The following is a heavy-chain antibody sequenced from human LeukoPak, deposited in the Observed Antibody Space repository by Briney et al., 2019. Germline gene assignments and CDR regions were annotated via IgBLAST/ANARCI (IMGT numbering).Heavy chain of an antibody. Sequence: PSQTLSLTCTVSGGSISSGGYYWSWIRQHPGKGLEWIGYIYYSGSTYYNPSLKSRVTKSVDTSKNQFSLKLSSVTAADTAVYYCARVTAAAINFDYWGQGTLVTVSS. J-gene: IGHJ4*02. V-gene: IGHV4-31*03. CDR1: GGSISSGGYY. CDR3: ARVTAAAINFDY. CDR2: IYYSGST. D-gene: IGHD6-13*01.